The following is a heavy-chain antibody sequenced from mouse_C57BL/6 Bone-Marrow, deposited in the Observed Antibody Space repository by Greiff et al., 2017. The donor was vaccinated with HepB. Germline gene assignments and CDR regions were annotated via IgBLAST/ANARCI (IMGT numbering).Heavy chain of an antibody. D-gene: IGHD1-1*01. CDR1: GYTFTSYG. Sequence: QVQLKESGAELARPGASVKLSCKASGYTFTSYGISWVKQRTGQGLEWIGEIYPRSGNTYYNEKFKGKATLTADKSSSTAYMELRSLTSEDSAVYFCERSSKKITTVVDWGLYYFDYWGQGTTLTVSS. CDR3: ERSSKKITTVVDWGLYYFDY. J-gene: IGHJ2*01. CDR2: IYPRSGNT. V-gene: IGHV1-81*01.